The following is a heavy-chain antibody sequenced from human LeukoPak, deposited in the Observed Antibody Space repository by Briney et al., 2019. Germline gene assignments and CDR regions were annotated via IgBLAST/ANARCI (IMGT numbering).Heavy chain of an antibody. CDR3: ARDEYPYGGRTHPYFFDY. V-gene: IGHV4-61*02. D-gene: IGHD3-10*01. CDR2: ISSSGST. Sequence: PSETLSLTCTVSGDSISSGDYYWSWIRQPAGKGLEWIGRISSSGSTNYNPSLKSRVTISVDTSKNQFSLKLSSVTAADAAVYYCARDEYPYGGRTHPYFFDYWGQGTLVTVSS. J-gene: IGHJ4*02. CDR1: GDSISSGDYY.